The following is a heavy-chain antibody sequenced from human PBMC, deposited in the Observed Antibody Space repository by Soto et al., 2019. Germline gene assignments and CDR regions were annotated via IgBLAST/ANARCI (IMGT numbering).Heavy chain of an antibody. V-gene: IGHV3-33*01. D-gene: IGHD4-17*01. CDR3: ARADDYGDYGIDY. CDR1: GFTFSSYG. J-gene: IGHJ4*02. Sequence: GGSLRLSCAASGFTFSSYGMHWVRQAPGKGLEWVAVIWYDGSNKYYADSVKGRFTISRDNSKNTLYLQMNSLRAEDTAVYYCARADDYGDYGIDYWGQGTLVTVSS. CDR2: IWYDGSNK.